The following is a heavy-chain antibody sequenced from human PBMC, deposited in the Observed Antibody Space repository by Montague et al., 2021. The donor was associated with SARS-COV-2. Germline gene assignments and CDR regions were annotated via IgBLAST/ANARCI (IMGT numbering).Heavy chain of an antibody. V-gene: IGHV4-59*01. CDR2: IFYSGTT. CDR1: GESMDHYY. Sequence: SETRSLTCSVSGESMDHYYWSWIRQPPGQEPETIGCIFYSGTTGYNPSLRSRVSISIDMSNYQFSLQLTSLTSADTAVYYCARGQRGFPFWGQGKLVTVSS. CDR3: ARGQRGFPF. D-gene: IGHD5-12*01. J-gene: IGHJ4*02.